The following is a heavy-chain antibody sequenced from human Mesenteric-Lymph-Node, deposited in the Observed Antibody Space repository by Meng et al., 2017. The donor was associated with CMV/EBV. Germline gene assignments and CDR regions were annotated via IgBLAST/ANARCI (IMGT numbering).Heavy chain of an antibody. Sequence: GGSLRLSCAASGFSFSLYSMNWVRQVPGKGLEWLSYISSRSATLYYTDSVQGRFTVSRDDAKNSLYLQMNNLRTEDTAIYYCARDVTLPGRVQTFDSWCQGTLVTVSS. V-gene: IGHV3-48*04. CDR3: ARDVTLPGRVQTFDS. D-gene: IGHD3-10*01. CDR2: ISSRSATL. CDR1: GFSFSLYS. J-gene: IGHJ4*02.